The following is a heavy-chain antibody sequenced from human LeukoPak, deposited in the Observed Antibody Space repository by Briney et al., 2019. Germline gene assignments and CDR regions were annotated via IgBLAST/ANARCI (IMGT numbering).Heavy chain of an antibody. J-gene: IGHJ3*02. V-gene: IGHV4-59*11. D-gene: IGHD5-24*01. CDR1: GGSISSHY. Sequence: PSETLSLTCTVSGGSISSHYWSWIRQPPGKGLEWIGYIYYSGSTNYNPSLKSRVTISVDTSKNQFSLKLSSTAAADTAVYYCARDRDGYNAFDIWGQGTMVTVSS. CDR3: ARDRDGYNAFDI. CDR2: IYYSGST.